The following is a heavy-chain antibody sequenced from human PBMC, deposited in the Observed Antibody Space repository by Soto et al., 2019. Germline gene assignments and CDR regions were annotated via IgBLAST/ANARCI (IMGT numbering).Heavy chain of an antibody. CDR3: ARREEKDYGDVFDY. CDR1: GDSISGSSYF. D-gene: IGHD4-17*01. Sequence: PSETLSLTCTVSGDSISGSSYFWGWIRQPPGKTLEWIGTIYYRGSTYYNPSLNTRITISMDTSKNQFSLKLSSVTAADTAVYYCARREEKDYGDVFDYWGQGIPVTVPS. J-gene: IGHJ4*02. V-gene: IGHV4-39*01. CDR2: IYYRGST.